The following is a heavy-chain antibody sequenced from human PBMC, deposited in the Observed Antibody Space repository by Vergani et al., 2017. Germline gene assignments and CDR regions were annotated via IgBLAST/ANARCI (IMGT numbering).Heavy chain of an antibody. V-gene: IGHV1-18*01. CDR2: ISAYNGNT. D-gene: IGHD2-2*02. CDR1: GYTFTSYG. J-gene: IGHJ6*02. CDR3: ARELIIVVPAAINSVYYYGMDV. Sequence: QVQLVQSGAEVKKPGASVKVSCKASGYTFTSYGISWVRQAPGQGLEWMGWISAYNGNTNYAQKLQGRVTMTTDTSTSTAYMELRSLRSDDTAVYYCARELIIVVPAAINSVYYYGMDVWGQGTTVTVSS.